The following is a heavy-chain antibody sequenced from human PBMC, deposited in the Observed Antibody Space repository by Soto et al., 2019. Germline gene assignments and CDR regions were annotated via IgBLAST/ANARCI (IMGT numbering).Heavy chain of an antibody. Sequence: AVGSLRLSCAASGFTFSAYAMSWVRQAPGKGLEWVSAISGSGDNTYYAQSVKGRFTFSRDNSKDTLYLQMNSLRAEDTAVYYWAKVKPGTTFYSPHWGQGNLVTVVS. CDR2: ISGSGDNT. J-gene: IGHJ1*01. D-gene: IGHD1-7*01. CDR1: GFTFSAYA. V-gene: IGHV3-23*01. CDR3: AKVKPGTTFYSPH.